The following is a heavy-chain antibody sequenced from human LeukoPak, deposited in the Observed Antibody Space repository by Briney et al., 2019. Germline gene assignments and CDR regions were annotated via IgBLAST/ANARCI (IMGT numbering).Heavy chain of an antibody. J-gene: IGHJ4*02. Sequence: PPGGSLRLSCAASGFTFSSFAMGWVRQAPGKGLEWVSVISGSGGNTYYADSVKGRFTISRDNSKNTLYLQMNSLRAEDTAVYYCAKGRARIAAASDYWGQGTLVTVSS. V-gene: IGHV3-23*01. D-gene: IGHD6-13*01. CDR2: ISGSGGNT. CDR1: GFTFSSFA. CDR3: AKGRARIAAASDY.